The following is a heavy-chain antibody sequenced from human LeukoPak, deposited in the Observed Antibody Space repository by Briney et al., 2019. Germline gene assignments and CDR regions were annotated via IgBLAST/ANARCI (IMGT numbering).Heavy chain of an antibody. V-gene: IGHV4-34*01. CDR2: INHSGST. CDR1: GGSFSGYY. CDR3: ARGSAVLRYFDWLLHDAFDI. J-gene: IGHJ3*02. Sequence: SETLSLTCAVYGGSFSGYYWSWIRQPPGKGLEWIGEINHSGSTNYNPSLKSRVTIPVDTSKNQFSLKLSSVTAADTAVYYCARGSAVLRYFDWLLHDAFDIWGQGTMVTVSS. D-gene: IGHD3-9*01.